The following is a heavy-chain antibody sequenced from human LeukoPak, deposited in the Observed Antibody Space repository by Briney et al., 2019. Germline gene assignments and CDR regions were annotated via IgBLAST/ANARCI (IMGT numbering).Heavy chain of an antibody. CDR1: GYTFTSYD. D-gene: IGHD3-16*01. CDR2: MNPNSGNT. J-gene: IGHJ5*02. V-gene: IGHV1-8*01. Sequence: ASVKVSCKASGYTFTSYDINWVRQATGQGLEWMGWMNPNSGNTGYAQKFQGRVTMTRNTSISTAYMELSSLRSGDTAVYYCARSCDYIWGSYRSCWFDPWGQGTLVTVSS. CDR3: ARSCDYIWGSYRSCWFDP.